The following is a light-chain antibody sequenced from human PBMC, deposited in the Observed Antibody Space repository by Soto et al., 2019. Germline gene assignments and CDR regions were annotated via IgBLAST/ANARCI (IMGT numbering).Light chain of an antibody. CDR1: SSDIGAYDY. Sequence: QSALTQPASLSGSPGQSITISCTGTSSDIGAYDYVSWFQQHPGKAPKLMISEVNNRPSGVSNRFSGSKSGNTASLTISGLQAEDEAVYYCSSFTSSSTLYVFGSGTKLTVL. V-gene: IGLV2-14*01. J-gene: IGLJ1*01. CDR2: EVN. CDR3: SSFTSSSTLYV.